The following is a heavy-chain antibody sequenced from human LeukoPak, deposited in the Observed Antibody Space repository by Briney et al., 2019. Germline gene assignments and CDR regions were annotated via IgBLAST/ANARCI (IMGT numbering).Heavy chain of an antibody. Sequence: GGSLSLSCAASGFTFSSYAMHWVRQAPGKGLEYVSVISSSGGNTYYANSVKGRFTISRDNAKNTLYLQMGSLRTEDMAVYYCARGVTTIYWGQGTLV. J-gene: IGHJ4*02. CDR2: ISSSGGNT. CDR3: ARGVTTIY. CDR1: GFTFSSYA. V-gene: IGHV3-64*01. D-gene: IGHD4-17*01.